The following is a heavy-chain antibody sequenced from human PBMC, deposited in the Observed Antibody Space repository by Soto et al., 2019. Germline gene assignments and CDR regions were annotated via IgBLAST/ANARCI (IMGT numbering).Heavy chain of an antibody. CDR2: IYHSGST. CDR1: GGSISSGAYS. Sequence: SETLSLTCAVSGGSISSGAYSWSWIRQPPGKGLEWVGYIYHSGSTYYNPSLKSRVTISVDRSKNRFSLNLNSVTAADTAVYYCARERPDGARLDPWGQGTLVTVSS. J-gene: IGHJ5*02. CDR3: ARERPDGARLDP. V-gene: IGHV4-30-2*01. D-gene: IGHD6-6*01.